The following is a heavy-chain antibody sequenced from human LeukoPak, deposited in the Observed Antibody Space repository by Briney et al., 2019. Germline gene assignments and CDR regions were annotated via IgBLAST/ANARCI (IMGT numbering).Heavy chain of an antibody. V-gene: IGHV4-39*01. D-gene: IGHD5-12*01. CDR2: IYYSGST. CDR3: ATSGYDPTPEY. CDR1: GGSISSSSYY. Sequence: SETLSLTCTVSGGSISSSSYYWGWIRQPPGKGLEWIGSIYYSGSTYYNPSLKSRVTISVDTSKNQFSLKLSSVTAADTAVYYCATSGYDPTPEYWGQGTLVTVSS. J-gene: IGHJ4*02.